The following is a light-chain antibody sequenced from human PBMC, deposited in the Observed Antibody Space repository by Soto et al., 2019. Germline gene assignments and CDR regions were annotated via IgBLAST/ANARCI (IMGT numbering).Light chain of an antibody. J-gene: IGLJ3*02. CDR3: CSYAGSSTSWV. CDR2: EVS. Sequence: QSVLTQPASVSGSPGQSITISCTGTSSDVGGYNYVSWYQQHPGKAPKLMIYEVSNRPSGVSNRFSGSKSGNTASLTISGLQAEDEADYYCCSYAGSSTSWVFGGGTKLTVL. CDR1: SSDVGGYNY. V-gene: IGLV2-23*02.